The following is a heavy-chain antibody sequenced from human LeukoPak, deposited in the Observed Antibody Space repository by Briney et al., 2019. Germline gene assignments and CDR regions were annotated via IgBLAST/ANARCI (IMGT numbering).Heavy chain of an antibody. D-gene: IGHD1-14*01. CDR2: ISYDGSNK. Sequence: GGSLRLSCAASRFTFSSYAMHWVRQAPGKGLEWVAVISYDGSNKYYADSVKGRFTISRDNSKNTLYLEMNSLSPDDTAVYYCARGVEPLAANTLAYWGQGTLVTVSS. J-gene: IGHJ4*02. CDR1: RFTFSSYA. CDR3: ARGVEPLAANTLAY. V-gene: IGHV3-30*14.